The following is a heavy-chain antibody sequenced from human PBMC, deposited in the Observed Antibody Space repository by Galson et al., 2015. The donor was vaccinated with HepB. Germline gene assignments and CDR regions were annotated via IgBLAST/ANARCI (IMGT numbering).Heavy chain of an antibody. CDR1: GASMSSYY. CDR3: ARRSYYIHFDY. D-gene: IGHD1-26*01. Sequence: SETLSLTCTVSGASMSSYYWSWIRQPPGKGLGWIGYIYYSGSTNYNSSLKSRVTISVDTSKNQFSLKLSSVTAADTAVYYCARRSYYIHFDYWGQGTLVIVSS. J-gene: IGHJ4*02. CDR2: IYYSGST. V-gene: IGHV4-59*01.